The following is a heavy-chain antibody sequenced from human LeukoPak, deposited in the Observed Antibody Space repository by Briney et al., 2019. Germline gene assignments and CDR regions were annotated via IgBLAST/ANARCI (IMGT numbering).Heavy chain of an antibody. CDR1: GFTFNKYA. J-gene: IGHJ6*02. V-gene: IGHV3-30*04. Sequence: GGSLRLSCTASGFTFNKYALHWVRQAPGKGLEWVTVISYDGSNTYYADSVQGRFTISRDDSKHTLYLQINSLRAEDTAIYYCARANYYGSGSYHPNYFYGVDVWGQGTTVTVSS. CDR3: ARANYYGSGSYHPNYFYGVDV. D-gene: IGHD3-10*01. CDR2: ISYDGSNT.